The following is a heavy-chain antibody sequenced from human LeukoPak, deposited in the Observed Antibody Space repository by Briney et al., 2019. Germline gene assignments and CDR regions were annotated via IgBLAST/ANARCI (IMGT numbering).Heavy chain of an antibody. CDR2: IYYSGST. Sequence: PSGTLSLTCTVSGGSISSDYWSWIRQPPGKGLEWIGYIYYSGSTNYNPSLKSRVTISVDTSKNQFSLMLTSVTAADTAVYYCARQRPHYCSSTSCSAYNWFDPWGQGTLVTVSS. V-gene: IGHV4-59*08. D-gene: IGHD2-2*01. J-gene: IGHJ5*02. CDR3: ARQRPHYCSSTSCSAYNWFDP. CDR1: GGSISSDY.